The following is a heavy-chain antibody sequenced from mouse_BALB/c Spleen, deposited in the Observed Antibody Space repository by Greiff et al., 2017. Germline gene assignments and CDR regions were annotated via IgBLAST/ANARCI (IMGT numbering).Heavy chain of an antibody. CDR2: IRSKSNNYAT. Sequence: EVQLVESGGGLVQPKGSLKLSCAASGFTFNTYAMNWVRQAPGKGLEWVARIRSKSNNYATYYADSVKDRFTISRDDSQSMLYLQMNNLKTEDTAMYYCVGRDWFAYWGQGTLVTVSA. CDR1: GFTFNTYA. CDR3: VGRDWFAY. J-gene: IGHJ3*01. V-gene: IGHV10-1*02.